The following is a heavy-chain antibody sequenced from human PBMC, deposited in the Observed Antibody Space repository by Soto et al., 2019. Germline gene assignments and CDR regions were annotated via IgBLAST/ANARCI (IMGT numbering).Heavy chain of an antibody. CDR3: AKGVPAAIGYYYDYGMDV. CDR1: GFTFSSYG. CDR2: ISYDGSNK. J-gene: IGHJ6*02. Sequence: QVQLVESGGGVVQPGRSLRLSCAASGFTFSSYGMHWVRQAPGKGLEWVAVISYDGSNKYYADSVKGRFTISRDNSKNALYQQMNSLRAESTAVYYCAKGVPAAIGYYYDYGMDVWGQGTTVTVSS. V-gene: IGHV3-30*18. D-gene: IGHD2-2*01.